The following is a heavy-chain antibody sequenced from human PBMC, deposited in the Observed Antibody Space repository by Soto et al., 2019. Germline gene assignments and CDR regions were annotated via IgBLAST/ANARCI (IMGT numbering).Heavy chain of an antibody. J-gene: IGHJ5*02. CDR2: IYPGDSDT. CDR1: GDSFTRYW. CDR3: ATRWGNCFDP. Sequence: GESLKISCQVSGDSFTRYWIAWVRQMPGNGLEWMGTIYPGDSDTRYSPSFQGQVTISADKSTSTVYLQWSTLKASDTAMFYCATRWGNCFDPWGQGTQVTVS. V-gene: IGHV5-51*01. D-gene: IGHD1-26*01.